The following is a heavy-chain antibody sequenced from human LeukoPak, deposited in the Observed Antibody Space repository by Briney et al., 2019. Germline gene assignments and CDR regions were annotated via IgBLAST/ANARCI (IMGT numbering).Heavy chain of an antibody. CDR1: GYTFINHY. D-gene: IGHD7-27*01. CDR2: INPDSGGT. CDR3: ARGPNWGLDY. Sequence: ASVKVSCKPSGYTFINHYIHWVRQAPGQGLEWMGWINPDSGGTIYVQKLQGRVTTTRDSPISTVYMELSRLSSDDTAVYYCARGPNWGLDYWGQGTLVTVSS. J-gene: IGHJ4*02. V-gene: IGHV1-2*02.